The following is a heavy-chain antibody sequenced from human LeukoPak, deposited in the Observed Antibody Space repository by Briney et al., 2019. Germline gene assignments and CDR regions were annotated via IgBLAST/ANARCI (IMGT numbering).Heavy chain of an antibody. CDR2: INPNSGGT. J-gene: IGHJ4*02. D-gene: IGHD4-23*01. V-gene: IGHV1-2*02. CDR1: GYTFTGYY. CDR3: AREYDYGGNSEVGLDY. Sequence: ASVKVSCKASGYTFTGYYMHWVRQAPGQGLEWMGWINPNSGGTNYAQKFQGRVTMTRDTSISTAYMELSRLRSDDTAVYYCAREYDYGGNSEVGLDYWGQGTLVTVSS.